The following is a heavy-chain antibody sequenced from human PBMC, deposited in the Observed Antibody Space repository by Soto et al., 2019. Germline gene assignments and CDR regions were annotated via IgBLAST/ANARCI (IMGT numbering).Heavy chain of an antibody. V-gene: IGHV1-69*02. J-gene: IGHJ4*02. CDR1: GGTFSSYT. CDR3: AREGSELGYCSSTCCPLDY. Sequence: QVQLVQSGAEVKKPGSSVKVSCKASGGTFSSYTISWVRQAPGQGLEWMGRIIPILGIANYAQKFQGRVTITADKSTSTAYMELSSLRSEDTAVYYCAREGSELGYCSSTCCPLDYWGQGTLVTVSS. CDR2: IIPILGIA. D-gene: IGHD2-2*01.